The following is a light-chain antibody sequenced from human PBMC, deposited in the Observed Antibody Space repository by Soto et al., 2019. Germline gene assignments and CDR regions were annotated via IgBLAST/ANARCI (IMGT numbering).Light chain of an antibody. Sequence: QSVLTQPPSASGTPGQRVTISCSGSSSNIGSNSVNWYQQVPGTAPKLLMFNNNQRPSGVPDRLSGSKSGTSASLAISGLQSEDEADYYCATWDDSLNGGVFGGGTKLTVL. CDR3: ATWDDSLNGGV. CDR2: NNN. J-gene: IGLJ3*02. V-gene: IGLV1-44*01. CDR1: SSNIGSNS.